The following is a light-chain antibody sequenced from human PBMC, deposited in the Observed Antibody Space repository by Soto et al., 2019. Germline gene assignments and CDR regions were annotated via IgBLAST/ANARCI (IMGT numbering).Light chain of an antibody. V-gene: IGLV1-47*01. Sequence: QSVLTQPPSASGTPGQRVTSSCSGSSHHFGSNYVYWYQQLPGTSPKLLIYRNNPRPSGVPDRFSGSKSGTSASLAISGLRSEDEADYYCAAWDDSLVFGGGTKLTVL. CDR2: RNN. CDR3: AAWDDSLV. J-gene: IGLJ2*01. CDR1: SHHFGSNY.